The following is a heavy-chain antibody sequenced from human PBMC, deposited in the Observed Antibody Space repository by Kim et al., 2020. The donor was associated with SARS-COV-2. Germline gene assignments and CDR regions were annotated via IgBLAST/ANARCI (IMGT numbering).Heavy chain of an antibody. D-gene: IGHD3-9*01. J-gene: IGHJ3*02. CDR3: ASYYDILTDDAFDI. Sequence: SETLSLTCTVSGGSFSSSSYYWGRIRQPPGKGLEWIGSIYYSGSTYYNPSLKSRVTISVDTSKNQFSLKLSSVTAADTAVYYCASYYDILTDDAFDIWGQGTMVTVSS. V-gene: IGHV4-39*01. CDR2: IYYSGST. CDR1: GGSFSSSSYY.